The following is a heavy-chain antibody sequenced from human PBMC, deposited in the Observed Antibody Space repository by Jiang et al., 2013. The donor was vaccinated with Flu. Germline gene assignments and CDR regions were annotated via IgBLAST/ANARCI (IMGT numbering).Heavy chain of an antibody. CDR1: GFTVSSNR. V-gene: IGHV3-66*01. CDR3: ARENLGLDYSYYGMDV. Sequence: QLVESGGGLVQPGGSLRISCVASGFTVSSNRMSWVRQSPGKGLEWVSVIYSDGSTYSADSVKGRFIISRDNSKNTVYLQMNSLRAEDTAVYYCARENLGLDYSYYGMDVWGQGTTVTVSS. CDR2: IYSDGST. J-gene: IGHJ6*02.